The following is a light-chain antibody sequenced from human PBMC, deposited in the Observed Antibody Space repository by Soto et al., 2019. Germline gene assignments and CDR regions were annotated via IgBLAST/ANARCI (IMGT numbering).Light chain of an antibody. V-gene: IGKV1-39*01. CDR2: AAS. Sequence: DLPITPSPSSLSAPVGDRVTITCRASESISTFLNWYQQKAGKAPKLLIYAASSLESGVPPRFSGSGSGTDFTLTISGLQPEDLATYYCQQSYRISVTFGGGSKVDI. CDR3: QQSYRISVT. CDR1: ESISTF. J-gene: IGKJ4*01.